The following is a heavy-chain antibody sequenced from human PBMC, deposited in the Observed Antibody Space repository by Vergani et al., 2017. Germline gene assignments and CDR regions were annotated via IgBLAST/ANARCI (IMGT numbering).Heavy chain of an antibody. D-gene: IGHD3-16*01. J-gene: IGHJ6*03. CDR2: IYYSGST. V-gene: IGHV4-59*01. CDR3: AREVWGNDYYYYYMDV. Sequence: QVQLQESGPGLVKPSETLSLTCTVSGGSISSYYWSWIRQPPGKGLEWIGYIYYSGSTNYNPSLKSRVTITVDTSKNQFSLKLSSVTAAATAVYYCAREVWGNDYYYYYMDVWGKGTTVTVSS. CDR1: GGSISSYY.